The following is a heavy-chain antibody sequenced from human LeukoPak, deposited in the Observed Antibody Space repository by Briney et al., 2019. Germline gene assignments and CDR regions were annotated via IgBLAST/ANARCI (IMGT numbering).Heavy chain of an antibody. CDR1: GYTFTGYY. CDR2: INPNSGGT. D-gene: IGHD3-10*01. J-gene: IGHJ6*02. V-gene: IGHV1-2*06. Sequence: GASVTVSCKASGYTFTGYYMHWVRQAPGQGLEWMGRINPNSGGTNYAQKFQGRVTMTRDTSISTAYMELSRLRSDDTAVYYCASLPYGPGYYYYGMDVWGQGTTVTVSS. CDR3: ASLPYGPGYYYYGMDV.